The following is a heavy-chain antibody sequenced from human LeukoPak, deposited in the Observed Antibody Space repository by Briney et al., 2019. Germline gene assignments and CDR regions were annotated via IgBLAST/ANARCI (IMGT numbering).Heavy chain of an antibody. V-gene: IGHV2-70*11. CDR1: GFSLSTSGMC. CDR2: IDWDDDK. CDR3: ARIRIIPGAVSSGYYPPYYYYYMDV. J-gene: IGHJ6*03. Sequence: SGPALVKSTQTLTLTCTFSGFSLSTSGMCVSWIRQPPGKALEWLTRIDWDDDKYYSTSLKTRLTISKDTSKNQVVLTMTNMDPVDTATYYCARIRIIPGAVSSGYYPPYYYYYMDVWGKGTTVTVSS. D-gene: IGHD3-22*01.